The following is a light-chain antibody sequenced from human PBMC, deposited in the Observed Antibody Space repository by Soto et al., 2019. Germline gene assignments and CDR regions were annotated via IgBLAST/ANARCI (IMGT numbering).Light chain of an antibody. Sequence: VLTQSPATLSVSPGERATLSCRASQSVSIKLAWYQQKPGQAPRLLIYDTSTRATGIPARFSGSGSGTEFTLTISSLHSEDFAVYYCQQYNTGPPITFGQGTRLEVK. CDR3: QQYNTGPPIT. CDR1: QSVSIK. V-gene: IGKV3-15*01. J-gene: IGKJ5*01. CDR2: DTS.